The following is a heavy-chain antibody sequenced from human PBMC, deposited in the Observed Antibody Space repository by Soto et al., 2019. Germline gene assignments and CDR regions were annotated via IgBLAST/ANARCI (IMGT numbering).Heavy chain of an antibody. CDR3: AREPPPAADYYYGMDV. J-gene: IGHJ6*02. CDR1: GYTFTSYY. D-gene: IGHD2-15*01. Sequence: GASVKVSCKASGYTFTSYYMHWVRQAPGQGLEWMGIINPSGGSTSYAQKFQGRVTMTRDTSTSTVYMELSSLRSKDTAVYYCAREPPPAADYYYGMDVWGQGTTVTVSS. V-gene: IGHV1-46*01. CDR2: INPSGGST.